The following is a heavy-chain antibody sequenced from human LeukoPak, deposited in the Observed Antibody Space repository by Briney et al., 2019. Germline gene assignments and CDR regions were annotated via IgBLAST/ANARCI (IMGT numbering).Heavy chain of an antibody. CDR3: ARIRDYGDYPGPNQH. V-gene: IGHV3-48*04. J-gene: IGHJ1*01. D-gene: IGHD4-17*01. CDR1: GFTFSSYS. Sequence: GSLRLSCAASGFTFSSYSMNWVRQAPGKGLEWVSYISSSSSTIYYADSVKGRFTISRDNAKNSLYLQMNSLRAEDTAVYYCARIRDYGDYPGPNQHWGQGTLVTVSS. CDR2: ISSSSSTI.